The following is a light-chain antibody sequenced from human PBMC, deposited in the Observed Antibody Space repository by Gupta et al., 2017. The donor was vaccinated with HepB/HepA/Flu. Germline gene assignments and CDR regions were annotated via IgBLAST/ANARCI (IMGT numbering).Light chain of an antibody. V-gene: IGLV1-44*01. Sequence: QSVLTQPPSVSGPPGQRVTISCSGRNSNIGTNNVNWYKQVPGMAPKLITSINDKRPSGVPDRVSGSKSGTSASLAISGLQSDDEADYYCGAWDDSINGFYVFGTGTQVTV. J-gene: IGLJ1*01. CDR1: NSNIGTNN. CDR3: GAWDDSINGFYV. CDR2: IND.